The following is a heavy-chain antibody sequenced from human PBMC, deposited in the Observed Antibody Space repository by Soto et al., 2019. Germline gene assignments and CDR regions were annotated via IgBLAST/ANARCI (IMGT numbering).Heavy chain of an antibody. V-gene: IGHV3-48*04. CDR1: GFTFSSYS. J-gene: IGHJ6*02. D-gene: IGHD4-17*01. Sequence: GGSLRLSCAASGFTFSSYSMNWVRQAPGKGLEWVSYISSSGSTIYYADSVKGRFTISRDNAKNSLYLQMNSLRAEDTAVYYCAREKTTVTTSYYYYGMDVWGQGTTVTVSS. CDR3: AREKTTVTTSYYYYGMDV. CDR2: ISSSGSTI.